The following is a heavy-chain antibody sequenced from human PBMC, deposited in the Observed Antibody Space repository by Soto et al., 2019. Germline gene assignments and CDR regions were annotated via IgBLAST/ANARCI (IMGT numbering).Heavy chain of an antibody. CDR3: ARERIAATGRGNYYYYGMDV. CDR1: GGTFSSYA. D-gene: IGHD6-13*01. V-gene: IGHV1-69*12. Sequence: QVQLVQSGAEVKKPGSSVKVSCKASGGTFSSYAISWVRQAPGQGLEWMGGIIPIFGTANYAQKFQGRVTITADESTSTAYMELSSLRSEDTAVYYCARERIAATGRGNYYYYGMDVWGQGTTVTVSS. J-gene: IGHJ6*02. CDR2: IIPIFGTA.